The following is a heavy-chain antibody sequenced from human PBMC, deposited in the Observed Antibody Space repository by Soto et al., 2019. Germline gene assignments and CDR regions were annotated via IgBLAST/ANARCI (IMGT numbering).Heavy chain of an antibody. CDR2: ISGSGGST. V-gene: IGHV3-23*01. D-gene: IGHD6-13*01. CDR1: GFTFSSYA. Sequence: HGGSLRLSCAASGFTFSSYAMSWVRQAPGKGLEWVSAISGSGGSTYYADSVKGRFTISRDNSKNTLYLQMNSLRAEDTAVYYCAIPPTMSSTQGGEVLNWGQGTLVTVSS. J-gene: IGHJ4*02. CDR3: AIPPTMSSTQGGEVLN.